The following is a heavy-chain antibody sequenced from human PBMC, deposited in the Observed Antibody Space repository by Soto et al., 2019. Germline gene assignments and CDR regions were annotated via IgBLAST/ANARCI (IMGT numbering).Heavy chain of an antibody. CDR3: ARRKGDYSHSRGYHYYFDY. J-gene: IGHJ4*02. CDR1: GYTFTGYY. CDR2: INPNSGGT. V-gene: IGHV1-2*02. D-gene: IGHD3-22*01. Sequence: ASVKVSCKASGYTFTGYYVHWVGQAPGQGLEWMGWINPNSGGTKSAQKFQGRVTMTRDTSINTAYMELSRLRSDDTAVYYCARRKGDYSHSRGYHYYFDYWVQGTLVSVS.